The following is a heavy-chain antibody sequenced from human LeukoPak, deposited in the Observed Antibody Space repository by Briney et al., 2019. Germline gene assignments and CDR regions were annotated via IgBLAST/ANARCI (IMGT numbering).Heavy chain of an antibody. Sequence: GGSLRLSCAASGFTVSSNYMSWVRQAPGKGLEWVLVIYSGGSTYYADSVKGRFTISRDNSKNTLYLQMNSLRAEDTAVYYCARGVTVRERWYYYDSSGYYPDYWGQGTLVTVSS. CDR1: GFTVSSNY. V-gene: IGHV3-66*01. CDR3: ARGVTVRERWYYYDSSGYYPDY. CDR2: IYSGGST. D-gene: IGHD3-22*01. J-gene: IGHJ4*02.